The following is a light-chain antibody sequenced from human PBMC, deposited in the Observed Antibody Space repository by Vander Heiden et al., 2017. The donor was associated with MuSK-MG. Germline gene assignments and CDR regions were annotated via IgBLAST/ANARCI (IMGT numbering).Light chain of an antibody. Sequence: SSLSQPASVSGSPGRSLTIPRTGTSSDVGSYNFVSWYQQHPGKAPKRMIYEVSKRPSGVSNRFSGSKSGNTASLTMSGLQAEDEADYYCCAYAGNNFYVFGTGTTVTVL. CDR1: SSDVGSYNF. V-gene: IGLV2-23*02. J-gene: IGLJ1*01. CDR2: EVS. CDR3: CAYAGNNFYV.